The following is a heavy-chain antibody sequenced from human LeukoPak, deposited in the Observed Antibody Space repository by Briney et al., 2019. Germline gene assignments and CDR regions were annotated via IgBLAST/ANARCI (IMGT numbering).Heavy chain of an antibody. Sequence: PGGSLRLSRAASGFTVSSNYMSWVRQAPGKGLEWVSVIYSGGSTYYADSAKGRFTISRHNSKNTLYLQMNSLRAEHPGVYYCARRAVFDYWGQGTLVTVSS. CDR2: IYSGGST. CDR1: GFTVSSNY. V-gene: IGHV3-53*04. D-gene: IGHD6-19*01. CDR3: ARRAVFDY. J-gene: IGHJ4*02.